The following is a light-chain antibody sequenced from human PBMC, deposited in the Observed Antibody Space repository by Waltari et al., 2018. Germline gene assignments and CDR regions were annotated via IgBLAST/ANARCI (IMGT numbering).Light chain of an antibody. CDR2: DVS. J-gene: IGLJ3*02. CDR1: SSDVGGYKY. V-gene: IGLV2-14*03. CDR3: CSYTSIGTLV. Sequence: QSALTQPASVSGSPGQSITISCTGTSSDVGGYKYVSWYQQHPGKAPKLMIYDVSSRPSGVSYRFSGSKSVSTASLTISGLQAEDEADYFCCSYTSIGTLVFGGGTKLTVL.